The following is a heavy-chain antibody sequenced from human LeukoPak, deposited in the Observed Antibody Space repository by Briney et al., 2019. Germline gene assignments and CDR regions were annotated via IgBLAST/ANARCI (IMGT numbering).Heavy chain of an antibody. D-gene: IGHD4/OR15-4a*01. Sequence: PSETLSLTCSVSGASIDSGDSGGYYWAWLRQPQGKGLEWIGSVYYSGSLKYNPSLKGRVSISRDMSKNQFFLNLNSVNATDTAVYYCARRDYAAWFDPWGQGTLVTVSS. V-gene: IGHV4-39*07. CDR3: ARRDYAAWFDP. CDR2: VYYSGSL. J-gene: IGHJ5*02. CDR1: GASIDSGDSGGYY.